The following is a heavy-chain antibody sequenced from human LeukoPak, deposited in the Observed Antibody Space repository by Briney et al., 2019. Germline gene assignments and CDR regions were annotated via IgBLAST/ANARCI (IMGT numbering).Heavy chain of an antibody. CDR3: AKSVAQSTFDY. Sequence: PGGSLRLSCAASGFTFSSYGMHWVRQAPGKGLEWVAVISYDGSNKYYADSVKGRFTISRDNSENTLYLQMNSLRAEDTAVYYCAKSVAQSTFDYWGQGTLVTVSS. CDR2: ISYDGSNK. V-gene: IGHV3-30*18. CDR1: GFTFSSYG. J-gene: IGHJ4*02.